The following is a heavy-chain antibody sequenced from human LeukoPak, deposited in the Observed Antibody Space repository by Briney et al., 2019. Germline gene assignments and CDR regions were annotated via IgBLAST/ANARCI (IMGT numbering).Heavy chain of an antibody. V-gene: IGHV3-21*01. Sequence: GGSLRLSCAASGFTFSSYSMNWVRQAPGKGLEWVSSISSSSSYIYYADSVKGRFTISRDNAKNSLYLQMNSLRAEDTAVYYCAREGRLLWFGELGPWGQGTLVTVSS. J-gene: IGHJ4*02. CDR3: AREGRLLWFGELGP. D-gene: IGHD3-10*01. CDR1: GFTFSSYS. CDR2: ISSSSSYI.